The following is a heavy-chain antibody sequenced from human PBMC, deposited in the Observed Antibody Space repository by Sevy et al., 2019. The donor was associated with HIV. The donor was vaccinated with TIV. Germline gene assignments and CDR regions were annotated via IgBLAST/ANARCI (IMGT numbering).Heavy chain of an antibody. CDR2: ISSAGSNK. V-gene: IGHV3-30-3*01. J-gene: IGHJ4*02. Sequence: GGSLRLSCAASGLTFSSHAMHWVRQAPGKGLEWVAVISSAGSNKYYADSVKGRFTISRDNPKNTLYVQMNSLRPEDTAVYYCTRDAGYSIAWSPSDYWGQGTLVTVSS. CDR1: GLTFSSHA. CDR3: TRDAGYSIAWSPSDY. D-gene: IGHD6-19*01.